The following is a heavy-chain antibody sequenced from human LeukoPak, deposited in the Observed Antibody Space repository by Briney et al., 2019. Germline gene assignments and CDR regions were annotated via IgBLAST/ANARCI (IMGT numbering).Heavy chain of an antibody. J-gene: IGHJ4*02. CDR3: AKDHEKRYYYGSGSSYFDY. V-gene: IGHV3-23*01. Sequence: GGSLRLSCAASGFTFSSYAMSWVRQAPGKGLEWVSAISGSGGSTYYADSMKGRFTISRDNSKNTLYLQMNSLRAEDTAVYYCAKDHEKRYYYGSGSSYFDYWGQGTLVTVSS. CDR2: ISGSGGST. CDR1: GFTFSSYA. D-gene: IGHD3-10*01.